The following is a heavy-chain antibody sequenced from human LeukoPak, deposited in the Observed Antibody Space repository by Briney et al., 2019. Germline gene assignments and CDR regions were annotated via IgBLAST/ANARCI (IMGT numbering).Heavy chain of an antibody. D-gene: IGHD3-22*01. CDR3: ACSITMIVVSHAFDI. J-gene: IGHJ3*02. CDR1: GFTVSSYY. V-gene: IGHV3-66*01. CDR2: IYSGGST. Sequence: PGGSLRLSCAASGFTVSSYYMSWVRQAPGKGLEWVSVIYSGGSTYYADSVKGRFTISRDNSKNTLYLQMNSLRAEDTAVYYCACSITMIVVSHAFDIWGQGTMVTVSS.